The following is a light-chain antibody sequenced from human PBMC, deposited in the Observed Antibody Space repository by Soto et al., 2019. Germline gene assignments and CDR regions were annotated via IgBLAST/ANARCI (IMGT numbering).Light chain of an antibody. CDR2: GAS. CDR3: QQYASSRRT. J-gene: IGKJ1*01. Sequence: EIVLTQSPGTLSLSPGERATLSCRASQRISSSYLAWYQQKPGQTPRLLIHGASNRATGIPDRFSGSASGTDFTLTISRLEPEDFAVYYCQQYASSRRTFGQGTKVEI. CDR1: QRISSSY. V-gene: IGKV3-20*01.